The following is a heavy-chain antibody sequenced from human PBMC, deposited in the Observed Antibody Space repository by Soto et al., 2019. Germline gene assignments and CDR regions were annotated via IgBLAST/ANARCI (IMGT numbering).Heavy chain of an antibody. D-gene: IGHD2-2*01. J-gene: IGHJ5*02. Sequence: EVQLLESGGGLVQPGGSLRLSCAASGFTFSSYAMSWVRQAPGKGLEWVSAISGSGGSTYYADSVKGRFTISRDNSKNTLYLQMNSLRAEDTAVYYCATWGNCSSTSCSRWFDPWGQGTLVTVSS. CDR2: ISGSGGST. V-gene: IGHV3-23*01. CDR3: ATWGNCSSTSCSRWFDP. CDR1: GFTFSSYA.